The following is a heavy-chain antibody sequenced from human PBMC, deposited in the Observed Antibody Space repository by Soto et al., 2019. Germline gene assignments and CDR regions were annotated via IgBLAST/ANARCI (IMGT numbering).Heavy chain of an antibody. CDR3: ARVPRGYSSSWYPYYFDY. V-gene: IGHV4-4*07. Sequence: SETLSLTCTVSGGSISSYYWSWIRQPAGKGLEWIGRIYTSGSTNYNPSLKSRVTMSVDTTKNQFSLKLSSVTAADTAVYYCARVPRGYSSSWYPYYFDYWGQGTLVTVSS. CDR1: GGSISSYY. D-gene: IGHD6-13*01. J-gene: IGHJ4*02. CDR2: IYTSGST.